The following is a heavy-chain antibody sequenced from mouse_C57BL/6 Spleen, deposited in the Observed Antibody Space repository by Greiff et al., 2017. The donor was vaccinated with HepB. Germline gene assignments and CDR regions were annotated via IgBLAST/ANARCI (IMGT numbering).Heavy chain of an antibody. CDR3: ACYGDWYFDV. Sequence: QVQLQQPGAELVKPGASVKLSCKASGYTFASYWMHWVKQRPGRGLEWIGRIDPNSGGTKYNEKFKSKATLTVDKPSSTAYMQLSSLTSEDSAVYYCACYGDWYFDVWGTGTTVTVSS. D-gene: IGHD1-1*01. V-gene: IGHV1-72*01. J-gene: IGHJ1*03. CDR1: GYTFASYW. CDR2: IDPNSGGT.